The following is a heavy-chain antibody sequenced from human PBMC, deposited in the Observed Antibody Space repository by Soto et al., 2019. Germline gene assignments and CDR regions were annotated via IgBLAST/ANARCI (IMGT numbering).Heavy chain of an antibody. Sequence: SETLSLTCTVSGGSISTYYWSWFRQPPGKGLEWIGYIYYTGNTNNNPSLKSRVTISVDTSKNQFSLKLNSVTAADTAVYYCARERAVAGSFDFWGQGMLVTVS. D-gene: IGHD6-19*01. CDR1: GGSISTYY. J-gene: IGHJ4*02. CDR3: ARERAVAGSFDF. V-gene: IGHV4-59*01. CDR2: IYYTGNT.